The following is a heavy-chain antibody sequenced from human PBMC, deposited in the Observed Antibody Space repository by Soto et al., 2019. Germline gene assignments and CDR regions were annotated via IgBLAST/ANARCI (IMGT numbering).Heavy chain of an antibody. D-gene: IGHD6-13*01. CDR3: ARTSDAGWFCDL. CDR1: GFTFSVSA. V-gene: IGHV3-30*04. CDR2: ISYDARNE. J-gene: IGHJ2*01. Sequence: QVQLVESGGGVVQPGRSLRLSCAASGFTFSVSALHWVRQSPGRGPEWVASISYDARNEFFADSVKGRFTISRDNSKSTMYLQMTRLRPDDTAVYYCARTSDAGWFCDLWGRGTLVTVSS.